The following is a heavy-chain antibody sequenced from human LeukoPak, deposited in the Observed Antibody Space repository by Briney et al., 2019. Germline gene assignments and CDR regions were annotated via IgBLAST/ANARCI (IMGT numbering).Heavy chain of an antibody. CDR1: GASISSYY. CDR3: ARDRYYYDSSGYYSAFDT. Sequence: SSETLSLTCTVSGASISSYYWSWIRQPPGKGLEWIGRIYTSAIIGGNTNYNPSLKSRVTMSVDTSKNQFSLRLRSVTAADTAVYYCARDRYYYDSSGYYSAFDTWGQGTMVTVSS. J-gene: IGHJ3*02. V-gene: IGHV4-4*07. CDR2: IYTSAIIGGNT. D-gene: IGHD3-22*01.